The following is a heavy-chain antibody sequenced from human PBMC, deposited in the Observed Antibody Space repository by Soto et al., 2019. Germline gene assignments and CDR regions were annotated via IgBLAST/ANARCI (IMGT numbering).Heavy chain of an antibody. CDR2: IIPMFGTA. CDR1: GGTFSTYA. Sequence: QVQLVQSEAEVKKPESSVKVSCKAPGGTFSTYAISWVRQAPGQGLEWMGGIIPMFGTANYAQRFKDRVTITADESTNTVYMELSSLRSEDTAVYFCASGIQLWLRRINNGYSGWGQGTLVTVSS. CDR3: ASGIQLWLRRINNGYSG. J-gene: IGHJ4*02. V-gene: IGHV1-69*12. D-gene: IGHD5-18*01.